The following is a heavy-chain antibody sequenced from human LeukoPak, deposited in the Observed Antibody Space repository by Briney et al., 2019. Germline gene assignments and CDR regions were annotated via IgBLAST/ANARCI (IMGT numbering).Heavy chain of an antibody. J-gene: IGHJ4*02. CDR3: ARDKEGSFDY. Sequence: SETLSLTCAVSGYSLSSGYYWGWSRQPPGKGLEWIGSIYHSGSTYYNPSLKSRVTISVDTSKNQFSLKLSSVTAADTAVYYCARDKEGSFDYWGQGTLVTVSS. V-gene: IGHV4-38-2*02. CDR2: IYHSGST. CDR1: GYSLSSGYY.